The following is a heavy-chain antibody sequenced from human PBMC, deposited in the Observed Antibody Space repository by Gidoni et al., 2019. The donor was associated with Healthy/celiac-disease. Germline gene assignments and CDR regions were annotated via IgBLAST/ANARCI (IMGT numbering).Heavy chain of an antibody. J-gene: IGHJ4*02. D-gene: IGHD4-17*01. CDR2: VDPEDGET. CDR1: GYTLTDFS. CDR3: ATDARRETTVTTFDY. Sequence: QVQLVQSGAEAKKPGASVKVSCKVAGYTLTDFSMHWVRQAPGQGLEWMGGVDPEDGETIHAQKCQGRVTMTEDTSTDTADMELSSLRSEDTAVYYCATDARRETTVTTFDYWGQGTLVTVSS. V-gene: IGHV1-24*01.